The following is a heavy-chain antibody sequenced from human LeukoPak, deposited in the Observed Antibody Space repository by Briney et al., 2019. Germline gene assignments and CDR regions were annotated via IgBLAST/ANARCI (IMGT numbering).Heavy chain of an antibody. V-gene: IGHV3-7*01. CDR3: ARELGYCSSTSCYFCDY. Sequence: PGGSLRLSCAASGFTFSSYWMSWVRQAPGKGLEWVANIKQDGSEKYYVDSVKGRFTISRDNAKNSLYLQMNSLRAEDTAVYYCARELGYCSSTSCYFCDYWGQGTLVTVSS. CDR1: GFTFSSYW. J-gene: IGHJ4*02. D-gene: IGHD2-2*01. CDR2: IKQDGSEK.